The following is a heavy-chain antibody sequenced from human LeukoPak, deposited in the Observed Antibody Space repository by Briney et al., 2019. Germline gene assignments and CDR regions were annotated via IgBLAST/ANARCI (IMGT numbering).Heavy chain of an antibody. Sequence: SETLSLTYAVYGGSFSGYYWSWIRQPPGKGLEWIGEINHSGSTNYNPSLKSRVTISVDTSKNQFSLKLSSVTAADTAVYYCARGGGYEPAYYFDYWGQGTLVTVSS. V-gene: IGHV4-34*01. J-gene: IGHJ4*02. CDR2: INHSGST. D-gene: IGHD5-12*01. CDR3: ARGGGYEPAYYFDY. CDR1: GGSFSGYY.